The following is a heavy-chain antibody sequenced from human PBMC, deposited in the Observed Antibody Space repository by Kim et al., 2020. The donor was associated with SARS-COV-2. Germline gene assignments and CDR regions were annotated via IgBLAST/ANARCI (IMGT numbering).Heavy chain of an antibody. D-gene: IGHD2-15*01. CDR3: ARDGSTTWHGWFDP. J-gene: IGHJ5*02. CDR2: ISSDGSGK. Sequence: GGSLRLSCAASGFTFSSHAIHWVRQAPGTGLEWVAVISSDGSGKNYGDSVKGRFTISRDNSKNTLYLQMNSLRGEDTAVYYCARDGSTTWHGWFDPWGQGTLVTVSS. CDR1: GFTFSSHA. V-gene: IGHV3-30*04.